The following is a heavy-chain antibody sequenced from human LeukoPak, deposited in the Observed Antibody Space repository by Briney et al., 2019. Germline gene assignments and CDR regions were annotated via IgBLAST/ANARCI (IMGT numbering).Heavy chain of an antibody. CDR3: ARDVGGSLDY. J-gene: IGHJ4*02. CDR1: GFTFRSYW. CDR2: IKEDESAK. V-gene: IGHV3-7*01. D-gene: IGHD1-26*01. Sequence: TGGSLRLSCAASGFTFRSYWMAWVRQAPGKGLEWVANIKEDESAKHQADSVKGRFTISRDNAQNSVYLQMSSLRGGDTAVYYCARDVGGSLDYWGQGTLVTVSS.